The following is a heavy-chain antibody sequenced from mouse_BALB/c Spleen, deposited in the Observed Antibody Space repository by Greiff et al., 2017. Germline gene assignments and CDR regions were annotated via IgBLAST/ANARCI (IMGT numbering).Heavy chain of an antibody. J-gene: IGHJ4*01. V-gene: IGHV1-4*01. CDR1: GYTFTSYT. Sequence: QVQLKQSGAELARPGASVKMSCKASGYTFTSYTMHWVKQRPGQGLEWIGYINPSSGYTNYNQKFKDKATLTADKSSSTAYMQLSSLTSEDSAVYYCAGITTPYAMDYWGQGTSVTVSS. CDR3: AGITTPYAMDY. CDR2: INPSSGYT. D-gene: IGHD1-1*01.